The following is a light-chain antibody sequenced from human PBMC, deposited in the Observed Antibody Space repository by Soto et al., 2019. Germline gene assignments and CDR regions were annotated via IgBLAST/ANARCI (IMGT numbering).Light chain of an antibody. J-gene: IGLJ2*01. CDR2: SSN. V-gene: IGLV1-44*01. CDR1: SSNIGSNS. CDR3: AAWDDSLNGVV. Sequence: QSVLTQPPSASGTPGQRVTISCSGSSSNIGSNSVNWYQQLPGTAPKLLMYSSNQRPSGVPDRFSGSKSGTSASLAISGLQSEVEADYYCAAWDDSLNGVVFGGGTKLTVL.